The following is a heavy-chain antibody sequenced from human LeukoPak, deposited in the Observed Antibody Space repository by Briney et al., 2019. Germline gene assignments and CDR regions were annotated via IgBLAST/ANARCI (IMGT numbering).Heavy chain of an antibody. J-gene: IGHJ4*02. D-gene: IGHD2-2*01. Sequence: SETLPLTCTVSGGSISSYYWSWIRQPPGKGLEWIGYIYYSGSTNYNPSLKSRVTISVDTSKNQFSLKLSSVTAADTAVYYCARADPSDCSSTSCANFDYWGQGTLVTVSS. CDR1: GGSISSYY. V-gene: IGHV4-59*01. CDR3: ARADPSDCSSTSCANFDY. CDR2: IYYSGST.